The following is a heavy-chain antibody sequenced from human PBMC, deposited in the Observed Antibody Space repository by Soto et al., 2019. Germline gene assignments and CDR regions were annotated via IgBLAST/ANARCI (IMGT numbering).Heavy chain of an antibody. CDR1: GYTFTSYG. D-gene: IGHD5-18*01. CDR3: ARDPFWRIQLWFGPNGYYFDY. V-gene: IGHV1-18*04. J-gene: IGHJ4*02. Sequence: QVPLVQSGAEVKKPGASVKVSCKASGYTFTSYGISWVRQAPGQGLEWMGWISAYNGNTNYAQKLQGRVTMTTDTSTSTAYMELRSLRSDDTAVYYCARDPFWRIQLWFGPNGYYFDYWGQGTLVTVSS. CDR2: ISAYNGNT.